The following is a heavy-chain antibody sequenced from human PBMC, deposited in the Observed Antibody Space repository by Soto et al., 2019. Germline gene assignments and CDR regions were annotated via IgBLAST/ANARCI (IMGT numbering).Heavy chain of an antibody. CDR3: AREGSRPYYYYGMDV. CDR1: GYTFTSYG. V-gene: IGHV1-18*01. J-gene: IGHJ6*02. CDR2: ISAYNGNT. D-gene: IGHD1-26*01. Sequence: QVQLVQSGAEVKKPGASVKVSCKASGYTFTSYGFSWVRQAPGQGLEWMGWISAYNGNTNYAQKLQGRVTMTTATSPSTAYMELRSLRSDDTAVYYCAREGSRPYYYYGMDVWGQGTTVTVSS.